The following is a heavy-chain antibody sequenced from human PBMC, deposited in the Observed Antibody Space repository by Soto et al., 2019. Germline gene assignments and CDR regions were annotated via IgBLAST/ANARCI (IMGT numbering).Heavy chain of an antibody. J-gene: IGHJ4*02. V-gene: IGHV3-30*18. D-gene: IGHD2-21*02. CDR3: AKWVVVTALRPGYFDY. CDR1: GFTFSSYG. CDR2: ISYDGSNK. Sequence: QVQLVESGGGVVQPGRSLRLSCAASGFTFSSYGMHWVRQAPGKELEWEAVISYDGSNKYYADSVKGRFTISRDNSKNTLYLQMNSLRAEDTAVYYCAKWVVVTALRPGYFDYWGQGTLVTVSS.